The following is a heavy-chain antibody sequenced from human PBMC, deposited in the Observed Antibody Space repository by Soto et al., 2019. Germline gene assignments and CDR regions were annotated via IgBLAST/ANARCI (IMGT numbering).Heavy chain of an antibody. CDR1: GGSFSGYY. J-gene: IGHJ4*02. D-gene: IGHD3-9*01. CDR3: ARHYGVYYDIWTGYSIFDY. V-gene: IGHV4-34*01. CDR2: INHSGST. Sequence: KTSETLSLTCAVYGGSFSGYYWSWIRQPPGKGLEWIGEINHSGSTNYNPSLKSRVTISVDTSKNQFSLKLSSVTAADTAVYYCARHYGVYYDIWTGYSIFDYWGQGTLVTVSS.